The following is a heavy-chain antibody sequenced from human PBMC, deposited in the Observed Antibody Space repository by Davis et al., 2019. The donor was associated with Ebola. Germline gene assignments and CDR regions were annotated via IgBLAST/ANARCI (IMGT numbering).Heavy chain of an antibody. CDR2: IKPSSGTT. CDR1: GYTFNTYY. J-gene: IGHJ4*02. Sequence: ASVKVSCKASGYTFNTYYIHWVRQAPGQRLEWMGIIKPSSGTTSYAQKFQGRVAMTRDTSTSTVYLEMSSLRSEDTAVYYCARDSLRRDSPGDFDYWGQGTLVTVSS. D-gene: IGHD2-21*01. V-gene: IGHV1-46*02. CDR3: ARDSLRRDSPGDFDY.